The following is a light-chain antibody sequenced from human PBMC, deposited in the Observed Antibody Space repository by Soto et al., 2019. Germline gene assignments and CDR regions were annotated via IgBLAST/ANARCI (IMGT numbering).Light chain of an antibody. J-gene: IGKJ1*01. CDR1: HTSRNE. Sequence: AVEMTQSPCSLSSSVGDRATISCRASHTSRNELGWNEQKPGKAPKVLIYAASSLQIGVPSRFSGSGSRTDITLTITNLQPVDSATYYCLQDYNYPWTFGQGTKVEIK. CDR3: LQDYNYPWT. CDR2: AAS. V-gene: IGKV1-6*01.